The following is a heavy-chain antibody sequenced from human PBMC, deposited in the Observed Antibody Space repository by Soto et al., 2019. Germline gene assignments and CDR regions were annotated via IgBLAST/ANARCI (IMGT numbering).Heavy chain of an antibody. CDR2: IYYSGST. CDR3: ARVGYYYGLPHDY. D-gene: IGHD3-10*01. J-gene: IGHJ4*02. V-gene: IGHV4-31*03. Sequence: PSETLSLTCTVSGGSISSGGYYWSWIRQHPGKGLEWIGYIYYSGSTYYNPSLKSRVTISVDTSKNQFSLKLSSVTAADTAVYYCARVGYYYGLPHDYWGQGTLVTVSS. CDR1: GGSISSGGYY.